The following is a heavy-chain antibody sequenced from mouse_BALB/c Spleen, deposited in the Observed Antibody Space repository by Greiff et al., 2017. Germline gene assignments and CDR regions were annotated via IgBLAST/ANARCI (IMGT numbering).Heavy chain of an antibody. CDR2: ISYDGSN. CDR1: GYSITSGYY. J-gene: IGHJ3*01. Sequence: EVKLQESGPGLVKPSQSLSLTCSVTGYSITSGYYWNWIRQFPGNKLEWMGYISYDGSNNYNPSLKNRISITRDTSKNQFFLKLNSVTTEDTATYYCARRGYGSSYYWFAYWGQGTLVTVSA. V-gene: IGHV3-6*02. CDR3: ARRGYGSSYYWFAY. D-gene: IGHD1-1*01.